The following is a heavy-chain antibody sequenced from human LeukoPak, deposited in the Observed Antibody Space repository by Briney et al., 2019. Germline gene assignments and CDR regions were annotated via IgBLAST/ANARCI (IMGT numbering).Heavy chain of an antibody. V-gene: IGHV4-34*01. Sequence: SETLSLTCTASGGSISSYYWSWIRQPPGKGLEWIGEISHSGSTHYNPSLKSRVTISLDTSKNQISLKLSSVTAADTAVYYCARTYSRFYYFYMDVWGKGTSVTISS. D-gene: IGHD6-13*01. CDR1: GGSISSYY. CDR3: ARTYSRFYYFYMDV. CDR2: ISHSGST. J-gene: IGHJ6*03.